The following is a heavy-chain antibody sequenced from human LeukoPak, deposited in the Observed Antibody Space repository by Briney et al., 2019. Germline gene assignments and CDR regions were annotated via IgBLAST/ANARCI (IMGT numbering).Heavy chain of an antibody. CDR2: MNPNSGNT. D-gene: IGHD3-3*01. CDR1: GYTFTSYG. Sequence: ASVKVSCKASGYTFTSYGISWVRQATGQGLEWMGWMNPNSGNTGYAQKFQGRVTMTRNTSISTAYMELSSLRSEDTAVYYCARGSLRFLRGNYYYGMDVWGQGTTVTVSS. V-gene: IGHV1-8*02. CDR3: ARGSLRFLRGNYYYGMDV. J-gene: IGHJ6*02.